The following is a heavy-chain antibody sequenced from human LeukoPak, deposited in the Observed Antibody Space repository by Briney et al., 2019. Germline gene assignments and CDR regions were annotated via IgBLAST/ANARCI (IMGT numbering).Heavy chain of an antibody. CDR3: SKDLTSDFGGDLDP. J-gene: IGHJ5*02. CDR1: GFTFSNYG. Sequence: PGGSLRLSCAASGFTFSNYGMHWVRQAPGKGLEWVALISFDGSQKYSADSVKGRFTISRDNSKSTVYLQMNSLRVEDAAVYYCSKDLTSDFGGDLDPWGQGTLVTVSS. V-gene: IGHV3-30*02. CDR2: ISFDGSQK. D-gene: IGHD3-10*01.